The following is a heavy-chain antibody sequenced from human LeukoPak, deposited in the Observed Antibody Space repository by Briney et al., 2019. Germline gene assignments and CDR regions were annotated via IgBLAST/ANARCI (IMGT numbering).Heavy chain of an antibody. CDR2: IYYRGRT. V-gene: IGHV4-30-4*01. CDR1: GGSISSGDYY. J-gene: IGHJ4*02. Sequence: SETLSLTCTVSGGSISSGDYYWSWIRQPPGKGLEWIGYIYYRGRTYYNPPLKSRVTISVDTSKNQFSLKLSSVTAADTAVYYCARGGGFRAFDYWGQGTLVTVSS. CDR3: ARGGGFRAFDY. D-gene: IGHD3-10*01.